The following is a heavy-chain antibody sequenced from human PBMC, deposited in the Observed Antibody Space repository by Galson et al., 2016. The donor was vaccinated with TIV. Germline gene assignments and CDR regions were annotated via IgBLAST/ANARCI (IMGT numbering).Heavy chain of an antibody. CDR1: GFTFSSCA. Sequence: SLRLSCAASGFTFSSCAISWVRQAPGKGLEWVSIINDRGDDTYYADSVKGRFTISRDNSKNTLYLQMHSLRAEDTALYFCAKGGSAFSYGYDFDMWGQGTMVTVSS. V-gene: IGHV3-23*01. J-gene: IGHJ3*02. CDR3: AKGGSAFSYGYDFDM. CDR2: INDRGDDT. D-gene: IGHD5-18*01.